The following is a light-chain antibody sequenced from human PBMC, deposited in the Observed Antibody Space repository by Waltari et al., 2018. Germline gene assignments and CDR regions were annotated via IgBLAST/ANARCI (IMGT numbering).Light chain of an antibody. Sequence: QSALTQPASVSGSPGQSIPIPCTGTSRAVGNYKNASWYQQKPGKAPKLMIYDVSNRPSGVSYRFSGSKSGNTASLTISGLQAEDEADYYCSSYTSSSSFVFGSGTTVTVL. CDR3: SSYTSSSSFV. CDR1: SRAVGNYKN. CDR2: DVS. J-gene: IGLJ1*01. V-gene: IGLV2-14*03.